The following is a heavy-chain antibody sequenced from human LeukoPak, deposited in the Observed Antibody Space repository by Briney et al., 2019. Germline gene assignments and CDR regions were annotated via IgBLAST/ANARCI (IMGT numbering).Heavy chain of an antibody. CDR2: IYTSGST. V-gene: IGHV4-4*07. Sequence: PSETLSLTCTVSGGSISSYYWSWIRQPAGKGLEWIGRIYTSGSTNYNPSLKSRVTMSVDTSKNQFSLKLSSVTAAGTAVYYCAMLGYCSGGSCYSWDAFDVWGQGTMVTVSS. D-gene: IGHD2-15*01. CDR1: GGSISSYY. J-gene: IGHJ3*01. CDR3: AMLGYCSGGSCYSWDAFDV.